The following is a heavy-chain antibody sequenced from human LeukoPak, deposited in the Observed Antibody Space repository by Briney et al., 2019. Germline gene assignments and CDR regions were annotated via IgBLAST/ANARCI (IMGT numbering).Heavy chain of an antibody. CDR1: GFTFSYYT. CDR3: ARQSGYYDVVTGGCDF. Sequence: QAGKSLRLSCAASGFTFSYYTIHWVRQAPGKGLEWVAVISYDGTNKYYADPVKGRFTISRDNSKNTLYLQMNSLRTEDTAVYYCARQSGYYDVVTGGCDFWGQGTLVTVSS. V-gene: IGHV3-30-3*01. CDR2: ISYDGTNK. D-gene: IGHD3-9*01. J-gene: IGHJ4*02.